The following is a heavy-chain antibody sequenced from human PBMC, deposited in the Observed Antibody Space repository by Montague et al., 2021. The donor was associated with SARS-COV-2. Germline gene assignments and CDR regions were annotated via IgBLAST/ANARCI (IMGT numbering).Heavy chain of an antibody. CDR3: ARREYSYGWGD. D-gene: IGHD5-18*01. V-gene: IGHV4-39*01. CDR2: VDDSGNT. CDR1: GAPINGSTDY. Sequence: SETLSLTCTVTGAPINGSTDYWSWIRQSPGKPLEWIASVDDSGNTYYSPPLKSRLTIFVDTSKNQFSLKLNSVTAADTALYYCARREYSYGWGDWGQGTMVTVSS. J-gene: IGHJ4*02.